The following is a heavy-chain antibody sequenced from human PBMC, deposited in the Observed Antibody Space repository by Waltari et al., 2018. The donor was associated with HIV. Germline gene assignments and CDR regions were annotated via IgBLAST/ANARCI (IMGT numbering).Heavy chain of an antibody. J-gene: IGHJ4*02. CDR3: TRDRGLLWFGELSHHYFDY. D-gene: IGHD3-10*01. CDR1: GFTFGDYA. CDR2: IRSKAYGGTT. V-gene: IGHV3-49*04. Sequence: EVQLVESGGGLVQPGRYLRLSCTASGFTFGDYAMSWVRQDPGKGLEWVGFIRSKAYGGTTEYAASVKGRFTISRDDSKSIAYLQMNSLKTEDTAVYYCTRDRGLLWFGELSHHYFDYWGQGTLVTVSS.